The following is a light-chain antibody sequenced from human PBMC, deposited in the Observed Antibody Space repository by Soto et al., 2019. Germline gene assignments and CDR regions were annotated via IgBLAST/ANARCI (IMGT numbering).Light chain of an antibody. J-gene: IGKJ1*01. Sequence: DIVMTQSPDSLAVSLGERATINCKSSQSVLYSPNNKNYLAWYQQKPGQPPKLLVYWASTRESGFPDRFSGSGSGTDFTLTISSLQAVDAAVYYCLQYHSAPQTFGQGTKVEIK. CDR3: LQYHSAPQT. V-gene: IGKV4-1*01. CDR2: WAS. CDR1: QSVLYSPNNKNY.